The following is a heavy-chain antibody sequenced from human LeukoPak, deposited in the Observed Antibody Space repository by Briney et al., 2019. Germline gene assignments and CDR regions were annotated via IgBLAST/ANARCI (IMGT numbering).Heavy chain of an antibody. Sequence: ASVNVSCKVSGSTLTEFSIHWVRQAPGKGLEWMGGFVPEDDETIYAQSFQGRVTMTEDTSTDTAYMELSSLRSEDTAMYYCATIAPGDLFDSWGQGTLVTVSS. CDR3: ATIAPGDLFDS. CDR2: FVPEDDET. V-gene: IGHV1-24*01. J-gene: IGHJ4*02. CDR1: GSTLTEFS. D-gene: IGHD7-27*01.